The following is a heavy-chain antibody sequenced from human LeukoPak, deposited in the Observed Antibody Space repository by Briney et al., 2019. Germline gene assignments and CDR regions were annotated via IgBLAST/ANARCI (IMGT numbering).Heavy chain of an antibody. D-gene: IGHD4-17*01. CDR2: ILYDGSNK. Sequence: GGSLRLSCAASGFAFSSYGMHWVRQAPGKGLEWVAVILYDGSNKYYADSVKGRFTISRDNSKNTLYLQMNSLRAEDTAVYYCAKGMTTPDYWGQGTLVTVSS. V-gene: IGHV3-30*18. CDR3: AKGMTTPDY. J-gene: IGHJ4*02. CDR1: GFAFSSYG.